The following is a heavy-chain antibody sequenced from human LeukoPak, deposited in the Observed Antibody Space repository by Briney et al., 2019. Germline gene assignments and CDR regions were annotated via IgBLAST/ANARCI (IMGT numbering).Heavy chain of an antibody. J-gene: IGHJ4*02. CDR1: GYSISSGYY. CDR3: ARGGIAIY. CDR2: IYHSGST. V-gene: IGHV4-38-2*02. Sequence: SETLSLTCTVSGYSISSGYYWGWIRPPPGKGLEWIGSIYHSGSTYYNPSLKSRVTISVDTSKNQFSLKLSSVTAADTAVYYCARGGIAIYWGQGTLVTVSS. D-gene: IGHD6-13*01.